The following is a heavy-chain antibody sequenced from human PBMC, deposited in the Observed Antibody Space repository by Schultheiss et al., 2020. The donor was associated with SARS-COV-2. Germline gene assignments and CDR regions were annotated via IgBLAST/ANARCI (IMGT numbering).Heavy chain of an antibody. CDR2: IFHSGST. CDR3: AREAAAAAGGWFDP. V-gene: IGHV4-34*12. Sequence: SQTLSLTCAVYGESFNGFSWTWIRQPPGKGLEWIGYIFHSGSTYSNPSVKSRVTISVDRSKNQFSLKLSSVTAADTAVYYCAREAAAAAGGWFDPWGQGTLVTVSS. D-gene: IGHD6-13*01. CDR1: GESFNGFS. J-gene: IGHJ5*02.